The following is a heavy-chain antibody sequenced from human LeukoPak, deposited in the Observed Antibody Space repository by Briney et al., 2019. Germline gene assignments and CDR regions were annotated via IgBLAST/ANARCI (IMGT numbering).Heavy chain of an antibody. V-gene: IGHV3-30*18. D-gene: IGHD1-26*01. J-gene: IGHJ4*02. CDR1: GFTFSSYG. CDR3: AKDPGATPYYFDY. Sequence: GGSLRLSCAASGFTFSSYGMHWVRQAPDKGLEWVAVISYDGSNKYYADSVKGRFTISSDNSKNTLYLQMDSLRTEDTAVYYCAKDPGATPYYFDYWGQGTLVTVSS. CDR2: ISYDGSNK.